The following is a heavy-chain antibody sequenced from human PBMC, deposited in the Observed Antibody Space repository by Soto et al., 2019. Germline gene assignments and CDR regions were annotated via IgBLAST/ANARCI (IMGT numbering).Heavy chain of an antibody. Sequence: QVQLVQSGVEVKKPGASVKVSCKASGYTFTSHAISWVRQAPGQGLEWMGWISAYNGNTNYAQNLRGRVTMTTDASTRTAYMELRRLRYDDTAMYYCARYFTGWPPDGVGYWGQGTQVTVSS. CDR2: ISAYNGNT. CDR1: GYTFTSHA. D-gene: IGHD3-9*01. V-gene: IGHV1-18*01. CDR3: ARYFTGWPPDGVGY. J-gene: IGHJ4*02.